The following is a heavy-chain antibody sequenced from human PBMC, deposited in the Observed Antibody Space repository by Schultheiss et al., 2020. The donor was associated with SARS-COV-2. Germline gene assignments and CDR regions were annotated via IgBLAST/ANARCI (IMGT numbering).Heavy chain of an antibody. V-gene: IGHV4-34*01. J-gene: IGHJ5*02. D-gene: IGHD2-2*01. CDR3: ARGPTGYCSSTSCPGNWFDP. CDR1: GGSFSGYY. CDR2: INHSGST. Sequence: SETLSFTCAVYGGSFSGYYWSWIRQPPGKGLEWIGEINHSGSTNYNPSLKSRVTISVDTSKNQFSLKLSSVTAADTAVYYCARGPTGYCSSTSCPGNWFDPWGQGTLVTVSS.